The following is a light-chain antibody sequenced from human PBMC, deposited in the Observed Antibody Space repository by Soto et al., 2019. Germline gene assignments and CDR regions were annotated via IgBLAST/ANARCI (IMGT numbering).Light chain of an antibody. Sequence: QSVLTQPPSASGTPGKRVSISCSGSRSNIGSEAVNWFQHLPGTTPKLLIYGDYQRPSGVPDRFSGSRSGTSASLAISGLQSQDEADYYCAAWDYSLNAYIFGTGTKLTVL. CDR2: GDY. CDR1: RSNIGSEA. J-gene: IGLJ1*01. CDR3: AAWDYSLNAYI. V-gene: IGLV1-44*01.